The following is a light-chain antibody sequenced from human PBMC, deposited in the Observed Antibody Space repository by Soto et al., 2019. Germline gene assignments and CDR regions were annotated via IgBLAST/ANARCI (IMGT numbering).Light chain of an antibody. CDR2: GNS. V-gene: IGLV1-40*01. J-gene: IGLJ3*02. CDR1: SSNIGAGYD. CDR3: QSYDSSLSGWV. Sequence: QSVLTQTPSLSGAPGQRVTISCTGSSSNIGAGYDVHWYQQLPGTAPKLLIYGNSNRPSGVPDRFSGSKSGTSASLAITGLQAEDEADYYCQSYDSSLSGWVFGGGTKLTVL.